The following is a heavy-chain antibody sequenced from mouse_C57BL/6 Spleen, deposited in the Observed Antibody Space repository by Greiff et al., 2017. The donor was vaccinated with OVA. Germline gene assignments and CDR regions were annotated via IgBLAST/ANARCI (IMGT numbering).Heavy chain of an antibody. V-gene: IGHV1-82*01. CDR3: ARGDGRWECAG. CDR1: GYAFTSSW. CDR2: IYPGDGDT. D-gene: IGHD1-1*02. J-gene: IGHJ1*03. Sequence: QVQLQQSGPELVKPGASVKISCKASGYAFTSSWMNWVKQRPGKGLEWIGRIYPGDGDTNYNGKFKGKATLTEDKSSSTAYMQLSSLTSEDSAVYCCARGDGRWECAGWGTGTTVTVS.